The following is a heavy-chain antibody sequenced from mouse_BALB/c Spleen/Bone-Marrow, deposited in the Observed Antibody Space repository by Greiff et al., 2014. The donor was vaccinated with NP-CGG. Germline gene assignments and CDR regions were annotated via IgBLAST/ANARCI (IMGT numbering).Heavy chain of an antibody. J-gene: IGHJ2*01. Sequence: VKLVESGPGLVTPSQCLSITCTASGFSLTSYGVHWVRQPPGKGLEWLGIICPGGGTNYNSALMSRLSISKDNAKSQVFLKMNSLQSDDTAMYYCAICYFGTYKYYFDFWGQGTTLTVSS. V-gene: IGHV2-9*02. CDR1: GFSLTSYG. CDR3: AICYFGTYKYYFDF. CDR2: ICPGGGT. D-gene: IGHD2-1*01.